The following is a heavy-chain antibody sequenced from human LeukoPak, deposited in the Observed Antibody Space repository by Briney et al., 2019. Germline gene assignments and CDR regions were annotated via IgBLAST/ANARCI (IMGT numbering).Heavy chain of an antibody. D-gene: IGHD3-22*01. CDR3: ARESWYYDSSGYYREVYFDY. Sequence: SETLSLTCTVSGGSISSYYWSWIRQPPGKGLEWIGYFYYSGSTNYNPSLKSRVTISVDTPKNQFSLKLSSVTAADTAVYYCARESWYYDSSGYYREVYFDYWGQGTLVTVSS. V-gene: IGHV4-59*01. CDR2: FYYSGST. J-gene: IGHJ4*02. CDR1: GGSISSYY.